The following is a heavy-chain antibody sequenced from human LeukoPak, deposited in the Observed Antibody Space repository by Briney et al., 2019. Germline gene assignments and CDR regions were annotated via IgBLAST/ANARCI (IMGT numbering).Heavy chain of an antibody. CDR2: ISSSSSYI. CDR3: ARDGLDGYNSGWYPEY. J-gene: IGHJ4*02. CDR1: GFTFSTYW. D-gene: IGHD6-19*01. Sequence: GGSLRLSCAASGFTFSTYWMHWVRQAPGKGLEWVSSISSSSSYIYYADSVKGRFTISRDNAKNSLYLQMNSLRGEDTAVYYCARDGLDGYNSGWYPEYWGQGTLVTVSS. V-gene: IGHV3-21*01.